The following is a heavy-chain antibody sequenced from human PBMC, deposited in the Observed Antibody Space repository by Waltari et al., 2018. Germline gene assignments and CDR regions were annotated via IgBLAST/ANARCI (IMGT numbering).Heavy chain of an antibody. Sequence: EVQLVESGGGLIQPGGSLRLSCAASGFTVSSNYMSWVRQAPGKGLEWVSVIYSGCSTYYADSVKGRFTISRDNSKNTLYLQMNSRRAEDTAVYYCARGISGGSCSFDYWGQGTLVTVSS. J-gene: IGHJ4*02. CDR2: IYSGCST. CDR1: GFTVSSNY. CDR3: ARGISGGSCSFDY. V-gene: IGHV3-53*01. D-gene: IGHD2-15*01.